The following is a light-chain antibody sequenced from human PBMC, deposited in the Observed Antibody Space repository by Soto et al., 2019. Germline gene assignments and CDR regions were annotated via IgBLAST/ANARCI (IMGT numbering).Light chain of an antibody. Sequence: EIVLTQSPGTLSLSPGERATLSCRADQTVSSNYLAWYQQKPGQAPRLLIYGASYRVSGIPDRFSGSGSGTDFTLAISSLEPEDIAVYYCQQFTSSLSLTFGGGTKVEIK. J-gene: IGKJ4*01. CDR1: QTVSSNY. CDR3: QQFTSSLSLT. V-gene: IGKV3-20*01. CDR2: GAS.